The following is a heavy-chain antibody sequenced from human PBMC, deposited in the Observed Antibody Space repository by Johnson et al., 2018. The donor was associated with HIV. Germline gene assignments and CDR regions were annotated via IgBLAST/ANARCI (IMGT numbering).Heavy chain of an antibody. CDR1: GFTFSSYG. V-gene: IGHV3-30*18. D-gene: IGHD2-15*01. J-gene: IGHJ3*02. Sequence: VQLVESGGGVAQPGRSLRLSCAASGFTFSSYGMHWVRQAPGRGLEWVAVISYDGSNKYYADSVKGRFTISRDNSKNTLYLQMNSLRAEDTAVYYCAKGLVVAASRDAFDIWGQGTMVTVSS. CDR3: AKGLVVAASRDAFDI. CDR2: ISYDGSNK.